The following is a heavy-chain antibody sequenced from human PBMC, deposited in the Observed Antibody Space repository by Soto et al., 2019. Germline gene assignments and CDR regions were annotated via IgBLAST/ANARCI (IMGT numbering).Heavy chain of an antibody. V-gene: IGHV4-59*12. Sequence: SETLSLTCTVSGGSISSYYWSWIRQPPGKGLEWIGYIYYSGSTNYNPSLKSRVTISVDTSKNQFSLKLSSVTAADTAVYYCARGGSVGAVAGTVYFDYWGQGTRVTVS. J-gene: IGHJ4*02. CDR1: GGSISSYY. CDR3: ARGGSVGAVAGTVYFDY. D-gene: IGHD6-19*01. CDR2: IYYSGST.